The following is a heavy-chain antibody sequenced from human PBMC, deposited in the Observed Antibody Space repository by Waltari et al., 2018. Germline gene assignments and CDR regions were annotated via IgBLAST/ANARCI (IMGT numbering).Heavy chain of an antibody. Sequence: QVQLQESGPGLVKPSETLSLTCTVSGGPISSYYWSWIRQPPGKGLELIGYIYYSGSTNYNPSLKSRVTISVDTSKNQFSLKLSSVTAADTAVYYCARASRFRWLYPNWGQGTLVTVSS. V-gene: IGHV4-59*01. J-gene: IGHJ4*02. CDR2: IYYSGST. CDR1: GGPISSYY. CDR3: ARASRFRWLYPN. D-gene: IGHD3-22*01.